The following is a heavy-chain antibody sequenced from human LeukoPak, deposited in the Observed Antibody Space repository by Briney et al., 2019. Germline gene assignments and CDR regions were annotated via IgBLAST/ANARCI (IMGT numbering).Heavy chain of an antibody. CDR3: ARADNLNAFDY. CDR2: ISSSGST. CDR1: GGSISSGGYF. J-gene: IGHJ4*02. V-gene: IGHV4-31*03. Sequence: SETLSLTCTVSGGSISSGGYFWSWIRQHPGKGLEWIGSISSSGSTLYSPSLKRRVTISVDTSKNQFSLNLSSVTAADTAVYYCARADNLNAFDYWGQGTRVTVSS. D-gene: IGHD1-1*01.